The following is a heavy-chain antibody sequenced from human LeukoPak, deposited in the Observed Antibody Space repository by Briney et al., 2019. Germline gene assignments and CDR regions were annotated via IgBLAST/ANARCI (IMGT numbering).Heavy chain of an antibody. J-gene: IGHJ4*02. CDR1: EFIFSDYW. Sequence: GGSLRLSCVASEFIFSDYWMSWVRQAPGKGLEWVSSISTTSDYIHYADSLKGRLAISRDNAKNSLYLQMNSLRAEDTAVYYCARGGIYSQGFDYWGQGSLVTVSS. V-gene: IGHV3-21*01. CDR2: ISTTSDYI. D-gene: IGHD6-13*01. CDR3: ARGGIYSQGFDY.